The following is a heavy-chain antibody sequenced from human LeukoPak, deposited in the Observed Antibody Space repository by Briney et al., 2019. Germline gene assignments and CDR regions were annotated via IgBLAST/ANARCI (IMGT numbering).Heavy chain of an antibody. V-gene: IGHV4-4*02. CDR2: LYHSGNS. Sequence: GSLRLSCAASGFTLSNFWMSWVRQAPGKGLEWIGSLYHSGNSYYNPSLKSRVTISVDTSKNQFSLKLSSVTAADTAVYYCARAAGMDVWGKGTTVTVSS. CDR1: GFTLSNFW. CDR3: ARAAGMDV. J-gene: IGHJ6*04.